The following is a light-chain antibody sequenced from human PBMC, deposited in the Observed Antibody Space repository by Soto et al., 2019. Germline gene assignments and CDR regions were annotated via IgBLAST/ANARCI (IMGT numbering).Light chain of an antibody. CDR1: QSVSSR. V-gene: IGKV3-11*01. CDR2: GAS. Sequence: EIVLTQSPATLSLSPGERATLSCRASQSVSSRLAWYQQKPGQAPRLLISGASSRATGIPARFSGSGSETDFTLTISSLEPEDFGVYYCQQRSNWPPITFGQGTRLEIK. CDR3: QQRSNWPPIT. J-gene: IGKJ5*01.